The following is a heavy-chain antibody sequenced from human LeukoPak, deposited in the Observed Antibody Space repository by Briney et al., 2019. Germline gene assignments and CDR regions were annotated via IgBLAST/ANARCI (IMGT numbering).Heavy chain of an antibody. D-gene: IGHD3-10*01. Sequence: SETLSLTCTVSGASISSSYWSWIRQPPGKGLEWIGYIYYGGNTNHNPSLKSRVTVSVNTSKNQFSLKLSSVTAADTAVYYCARDTMVNYGLDIWGQGTMVTVSS. CDR3: ARDTMVNYGLDI. CDR1: GASISSSY. J-gene: IGHJ3*02. CDR2: IYYGGNT. V-gene: IGHV4-59*01.